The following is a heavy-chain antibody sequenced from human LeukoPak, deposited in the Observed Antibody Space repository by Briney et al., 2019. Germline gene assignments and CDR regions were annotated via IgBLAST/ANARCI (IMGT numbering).Heavy chain of an antibody. CDR1: GYTFTSYG. D-gene: IGHD6-19*01. J-gene: IGHJ4*02. CDR2: TSADKTNT. V-gene: IGHV1-18*01. CDR3: ARRAAVVGPLYYFDN. Sequence: ASVKVSCKASGYTFTSYGIGWVRQAPGQGLEWMGWTSADKTNTNYAQNLQGRVTVTTDTSTSTAYMELRSLRSDDTAVYYCARRAAVVGPLYYFDNWGQGTLITVSS.